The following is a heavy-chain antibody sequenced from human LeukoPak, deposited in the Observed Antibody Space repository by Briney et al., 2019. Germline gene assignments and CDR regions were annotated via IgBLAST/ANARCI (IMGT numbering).Heavy chain of an antibody. CDR3: ARDRSCSSTSCYEYFQH. Sequence: ASVKVSCKASGYTFTSYYIHWVRQAPGQRLEWMGIINPSGGSTSYAQKFQGRVTMTRDTSTSTVYMELSSLRSEDTAVYYCARDRSCSSTSCYEYFQHWGQGTLVTVSS. CDR1: GYTFTSYY. D-gene: IGHD2-2*01. V-gene: IGHV1-46*01. J-gene: IGHJ1*01. CDR2: INPSGGST.